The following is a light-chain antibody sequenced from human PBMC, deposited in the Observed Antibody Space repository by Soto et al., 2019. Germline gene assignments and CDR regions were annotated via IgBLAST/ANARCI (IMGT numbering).Light chain of an antibody. V-gene: IGLV2-14*01. CDR3: AAWDDSLSGVV. CDR1: SSDVGAYNY. J-gene: IGLJ2*01. CDR2: EVT. Sequence: QSALTQPASVSGSLGQSITISCTGTSSDVGAYNYVSWYQQHPDKAPKLLIFEVTNRPSGVAGRFSGSKSGTSASLAISGLRSEDEDDYYCAAWDDSLSGVVFGGGTKLTVL.